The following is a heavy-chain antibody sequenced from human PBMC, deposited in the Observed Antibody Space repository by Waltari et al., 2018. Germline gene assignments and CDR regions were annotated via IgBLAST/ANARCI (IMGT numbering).Heavy chain of an antibody. CDR2: IYHSGST. J-gene: IGHJ3*02. CDR1: GYSISSGYY. CDR3: ARDYDYIWGSYRYSYDAFDI. V-gene: IGHV4-38-2*02. Sequence: QVQLQESGPGLVKPSETLSLTCAVSGYSISSGYYWGWIRQHPGKGVEWIGSIYHSGSTYYNPSLKSRVTISVDTSKNQFSLKLSSVTAADTAVYYCARDYDYIWGSYRYSYDAFDIWGQGTMVTVSS. D-gene: IGHD3-16*02.